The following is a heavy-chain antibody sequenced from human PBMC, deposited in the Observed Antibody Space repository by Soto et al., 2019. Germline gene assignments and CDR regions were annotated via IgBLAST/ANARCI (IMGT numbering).Heavy chain of an antibody. J-gene: IGHJ3*02. V-gene: IGHV4-59*01. CDR3: ARGNLTTMIVVDDAFDI. CDR1: GGSISSYY. CDR2: IYYSGST. Sequence: NPSETLSLTCTVSGGSISSYYWSWIRQPPGKGLEWIGYIYYSGSTNYNPSLKSRVTISVDTSKNQFSLKLSSVTAADTAVYYCARGNLTTMIVVDDAFDIWGQGTMVTVSS. D-gene: IGHD3-22*01.